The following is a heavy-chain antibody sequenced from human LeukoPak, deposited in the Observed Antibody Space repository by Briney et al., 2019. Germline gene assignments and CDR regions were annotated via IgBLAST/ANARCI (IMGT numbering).Heavy chain of an antibody. Sequence: PVGSLRLSCQASGFTFYMYAMSWVRQAPGKGLEWVASMCGTAGCTFYPDSVKGRFTISRDNSKNVLYLRMNSLTAEDTAIYYCAKDRPNFHENSGHYYRRDCDSWGQGTLVTVSS. CDR3: AKDRPNFHENSGHYYRRDCDS. CDR2: MCGTAGCT. V-gene: IGHV3-23*01. D-gene: IGHD3-22*01. J-gene: IGHJ5*01. CDR1: GFTFYMYA.